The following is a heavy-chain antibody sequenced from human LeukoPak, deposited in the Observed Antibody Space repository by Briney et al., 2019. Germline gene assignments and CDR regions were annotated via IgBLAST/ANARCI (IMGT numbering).Heavy chain of an antibody. J-gene: IGHJ4*02. Sequence: PGGSLRLSCAASGFTFSSYAMSWVRQAPGKGLEWVSAISGSGGSTYYADSVKGRFTISSDNSKNTLYLQMNSLRAEDTAVYYCAKGRAWIQLWLFDYWGQGTLVTVSS. CDR3: AKGRAWIQLWLFDY. CDR2: ISGSGGST. CDR1: GFTFSSYA. D-gene: IGHD5-18*01. V-gene: IGHV3-23*01.